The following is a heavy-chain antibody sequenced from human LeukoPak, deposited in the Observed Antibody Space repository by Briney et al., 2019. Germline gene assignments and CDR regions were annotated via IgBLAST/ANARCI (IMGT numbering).Heavy chain of an antibody. CDR2: ISWTGGST. CDR3: AREEEDWFDP. J-gene: IGHJ5*02. CDR1: GFTSDDYG. V-gene: IGHV3-20*04. Sequence: SGGSLRLSCAASGFTSDDYGMSWVRQAPGKGLEWVSGISWTGGSTHYADSVKGRFTISRDNAKNSLYLQMNSLRAEDTALFYCAREEEDWFDPWGQGTLVTVSS.